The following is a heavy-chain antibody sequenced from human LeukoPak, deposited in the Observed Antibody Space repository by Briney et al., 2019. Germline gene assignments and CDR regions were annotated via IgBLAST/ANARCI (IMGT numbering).Heavy chain of an antibody. D-gene: IGHD3-3*02. J-gene: IGHJ2*01. Sequence: ARSLRLSCAASGFTFTSYYLHWVRQAPGKGLEWVALMSYDGSNQYYADYVKGRFSIYRDTSKNTLYMQMNSLRAEDTAVYYCARDQTFRGSWFFDLWGRGTLVTVSS. CDR3: ARDQTFRGSWFFDL. CDR2: MSYDGSNQ. V-gene: IGHV3-30-3*01. CDR1: GFTFTSYY.